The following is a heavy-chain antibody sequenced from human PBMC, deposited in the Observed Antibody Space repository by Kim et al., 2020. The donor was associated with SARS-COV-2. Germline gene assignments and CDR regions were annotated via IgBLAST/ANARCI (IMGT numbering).Heavy chain of an antibody. D-gene: IGHD6-13*01. CDR1: GGSFSGYY. Sequence: SETLSLTCAVYGGSFSGYYWSWIRQPPGKGLEWIGEINHSGSTNYNPSLKSRVTISVDTSKNQFSLKLSSVTAADTAVYYCARGLRDIGRIAAAGTGDYWGQGTLVTVSS. CDR3: ARGLRDIGRIAAAGTGDY. CDR2: INHSGST. J-gene: IGHJ4*02. V-gene: IGHV4-34*01.